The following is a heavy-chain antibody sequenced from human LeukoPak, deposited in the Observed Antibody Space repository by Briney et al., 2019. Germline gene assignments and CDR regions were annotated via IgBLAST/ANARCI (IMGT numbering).Heavy chain of an antibody. J-gene: IGHJ4*02. V-gene: IGHV1-3*03. CDR1: GYIFSDYT. CDR2: INGENGNT. Sequence: ASVKVSCKASGYIFSDYTMHWVRQAPGQRLEWMGWINGENGNTKYSQELRGRVTFTSDSSATTVYMELSSLRSEDVAVYYCARVVKYSSGPLTDLLPYYFDYWGQGTLVTVSS. CDR3: ARVVKYSSGPLTDLLPYYFDY. D-gene: IGHD6-19*01.